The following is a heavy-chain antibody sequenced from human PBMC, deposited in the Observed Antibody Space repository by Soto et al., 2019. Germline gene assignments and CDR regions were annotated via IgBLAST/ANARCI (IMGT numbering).Heavy chain of an antibody. V-gene: IGHV3-30*18. J-gene: IGHJ4*02. CDR2: ISFDGNIQ. D-gene: IGHD3-16*02. Sequence: QVQLVESGGGVVQPGRSLRLSCAASGFTFSTYGMHWVRQAPGKGLEWVAGISFDGNIQYYGDSVKGRFTISRDNSKNTLYLQMDSLRPEDTALYYCAKASEGSLITFGGVIAYWGQGTLVTVSS. CDR1: GFTFSTYG. CDR3: AKASEGSLITFGGVIAY.